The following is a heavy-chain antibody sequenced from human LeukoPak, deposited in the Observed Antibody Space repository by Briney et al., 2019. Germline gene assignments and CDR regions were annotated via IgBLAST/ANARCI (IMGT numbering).Heavy chain of an antibody. V-gene: IGHV1-18*04. D-gene: IGHD5-18*01. Sequence: ASVKVSCKTSGYTFTTYGITWVRQAPGQGLEWMGWISAYNGNTAYAQKFQGRVTVTTDTSTRTASMDLRSLRSDDTAVYYCAIVDTTVGFDYWGQGTLVTVS. CDR3: AIVDTTVGFDY. J-gene: IGHJ4*02. CDR1: GYTFTTYG. CDR2: ISAYNGNT.